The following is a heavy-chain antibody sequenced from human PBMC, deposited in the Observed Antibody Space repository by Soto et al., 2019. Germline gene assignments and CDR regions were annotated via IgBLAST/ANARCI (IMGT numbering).Heavy chain of an antibody. J-gene: IGHJ6*02. V-gene: IGHV3-30*03. CDR1: GFTFSSYG. D-gene: IGHD3-10*01. CDR3: ARVLLWFGAYYYYGMDV. Sequence: SGGSLRLSCAASGFTFSSYGMHWVRQAPGKGLEWVAVISYDGGNKYYADSVKGRFTISRDNSKNTLYLQMNSLRAEDTAVYYCARVLLWFGAYYYYGMDVWGQGTTVTVSS. CDR2: ISYDGGNK.